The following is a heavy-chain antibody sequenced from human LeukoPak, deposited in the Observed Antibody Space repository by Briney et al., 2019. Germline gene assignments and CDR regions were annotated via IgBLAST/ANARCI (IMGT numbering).Heavy chain of an antibody. CDR1: GGTFSSYA. CDR2: IIPIFGTA. J-gene: IGHJ6*02. Sequence: SVKVSCKASGGTFSSYAISWVRQAPGQGLEWMGGIIPIFGTANYAQKFQGRVTITADESTSTAYMELSSLRSEDTAVYYCARPAGTTLRAYYYYGMDVWGQGTTVTASS. V-gene: IGHV1-69*13. CDR3: ARPAGTTLRAYYYYGMDV. D-gene: IGHD1-7*01.